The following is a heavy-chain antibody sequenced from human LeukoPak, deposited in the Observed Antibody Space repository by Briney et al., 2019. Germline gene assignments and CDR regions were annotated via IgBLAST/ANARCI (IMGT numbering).Heavy chain of an antibody. D-gene: IGHD5-24*01. J-gene: IGHJ4*02. CDR3: VRGHGYNLEDYFDN. CDR2: IWRDGSQK. Sequence: GSLRLSCAASGFTFSSSWMSWVRQAPGKGPEWVANIWRDGSQKDYVDSVRGRFTISRDNSKNSLSLYMNSLTTEDTALYYCVRGHGYNLEDYFDNWGQGTLVTVSS. CDR1: GFTFSSSW. V-gene: IGHV3-7*03.